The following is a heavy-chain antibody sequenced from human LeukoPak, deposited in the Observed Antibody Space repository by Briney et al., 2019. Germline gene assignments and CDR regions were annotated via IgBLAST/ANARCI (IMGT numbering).Heavy chain of an antibody. D-gene: IGHD3-3*01. CDR2: MNPNSGNT. V-gene: IGHV1-8*03. J-gene: IGHJ3*02. Sequence: GASVKVSCKASGYTFTSYDINWVRQATGQGLEWMGWMNPNSGNTGYAQKFQGRVTTTRNTSISTAYMELSSLRSEDTAVYYCALYYDFWSGNYDAFDIWGQGTMVTVSS. CDR3: ALYYDFWSGNYDAFDI. CDR1: GYTFTSYD.